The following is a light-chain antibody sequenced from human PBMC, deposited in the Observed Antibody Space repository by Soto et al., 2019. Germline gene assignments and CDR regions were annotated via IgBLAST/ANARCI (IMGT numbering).Light chain of an antibody. CDR2: GNN. Sequence: QLVLTQPPSVSGAPGQRVTISCTGSSSNIGAGYDVHWYQHLPGTAPKLLIYGNNNRPSGVPDRFSGSKSATSASLAITGLQAEDEADYYCQSFDSSLSGSVVFGGGTKLTVL. CDR1: SSNIGAGYD. V-gene: IGLV1-40*01. CDR3: QSFDSSLSGSVV. J-gene: IGLJ2*01.